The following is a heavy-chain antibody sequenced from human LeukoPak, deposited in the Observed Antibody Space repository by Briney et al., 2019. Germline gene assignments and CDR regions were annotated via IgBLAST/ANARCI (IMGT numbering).Heavy chain of an antibody. CDR3: ARGFSGYYLADAFDI. V-gene: IGHV3-7*01. Sequence: GGSLRLSCAASGFTFSSYWMSWVRQAPGKGLEWVANIKQDGSEKYYVDSVKGRFTISRDNAKNSLYLQMNSLRAEDTAVYYCARGFSGYYLADAFDIWGQGTMVTVSS. J-gene: IGHJ3*02. CDR1: GFTFSSYW. CDR2: IKQDGSEK. D-gene: IGHD3-22*01.